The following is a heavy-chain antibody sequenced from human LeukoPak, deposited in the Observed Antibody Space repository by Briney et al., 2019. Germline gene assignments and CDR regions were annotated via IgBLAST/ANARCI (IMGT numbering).Heavy chain of an antibody. J-gene: IGHJ1*01. V-gene: IGHV3-7*01. Sequence: GGSLRLSCAASGFTFNNYAMSWVRQAPGKGLEWVANIKQDGSDKYYVDSVKGRFTISRDNAKRSLYLQMNSLRAEDTAVYYCVTDCGTMNPGGYWGQGTLVTVSS. CDR2: IKQDGSDK. CDR3: VTDCGTMNPGGY. CDR1: GFTFNNYA. D-gene: IGHD2-21*02.